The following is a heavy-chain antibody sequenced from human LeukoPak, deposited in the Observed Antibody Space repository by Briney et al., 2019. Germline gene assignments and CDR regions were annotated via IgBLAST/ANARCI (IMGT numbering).Heavy chain of an antibody. CDR2: IKQDGSEK. Sequence: PGGSLRLSCAASGFTFSSYWMSWVRQAPGKGLEWVANIKQDGSEKYYVDSAKGRFTISRDNAKNSLYLQMNSLRAEDTAVYYCARDALNPYDSSGYYSEDYYYGMDVWGQGTTVTVSS. CDR1: GFTFSSYW. J-gene: IGHJ6*02. V-gene: IGHV3-7*01. D-gene: IGHD3-22*01. CDR3: ARDALNPYDSSGYYSEDYYYGMDV.